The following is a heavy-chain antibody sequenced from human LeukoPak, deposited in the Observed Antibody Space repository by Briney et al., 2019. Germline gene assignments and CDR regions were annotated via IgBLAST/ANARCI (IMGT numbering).Heavy chain of an antibody. D-gene: IGHD1-26*01. CDR3: ARERFGAYSGSKD. CDR1: GFTFSSYW. Sequence: PGGSLGLSCAASGFTFSSYWMHWVRQAPGKGLVWVSRINSDGSSTSYADSVKGRFTISRDNAKNTLYLQMNSLRAEDTAVYYCARERFGAYSGSKDWGQGTLVTVSS. J-gene: IGHJ4*02. CDR2: INSDGSST. V-gene: IGHV3-74*01.